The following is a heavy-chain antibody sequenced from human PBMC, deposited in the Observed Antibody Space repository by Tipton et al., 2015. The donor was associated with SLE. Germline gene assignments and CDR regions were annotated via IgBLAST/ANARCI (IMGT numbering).Heavy chain of an antibody. D-gene: IGHD5-24*01. CDR3: ARGRADGYNSPYDY. Sequence: TLSLTCAVSGASFSDYFWTWIRQSPGKGLEWIGEINHSRSTYYNPSLKSRVTISIDTSKNQFSLKLTSVTAADTAVYYCARGRADGYNSPYDYWGQGTLVTVSS. CDR2: INHSRST. CDR1: GASFSDYF. J-gene: IGHJ4*02. V-gene: IGHV4-34*01.